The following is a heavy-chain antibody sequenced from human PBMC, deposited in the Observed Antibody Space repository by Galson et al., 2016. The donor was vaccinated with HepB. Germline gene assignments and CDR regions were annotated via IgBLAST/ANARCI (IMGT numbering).Heavy chain of an antibody. D-gene: IGHD6-6*01. CDR3: ARIEYSSSSGFDY. Sequence: TLSLTCTVSGGSISSGNYYWSWIRQHPGKGLEWIGYIYYRGSTYYNPSLKSQLTISVDTSKNQFSLKLSSVTAADTAVYYCARIEYSSSSGFDYWGQGTLVTVSS. CDR2: IYYRGST. J-gene: IGHJ4*02. CDR1: GGSISSGNYY. V-gene: IGHV4-31*01.